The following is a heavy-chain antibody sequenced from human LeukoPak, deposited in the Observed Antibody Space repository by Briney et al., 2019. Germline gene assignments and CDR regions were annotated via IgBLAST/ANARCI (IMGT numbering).Heavy chain of an antibody. V-gene: IGHV4-59*08. CDR2: IYYSGST. CDR1: GGSISSYY. D-gene: IGHD4-23*01. J-gene: IGHJ4*02. Sequence: PSETLSLTCTVSGGSISSYYWSWIRQPPGKGLEWIGYIYYSGSTNYNPSLKSRVTISVDTSKNQFSLKLSSVTAADTAVYYCARHLGLRWPPGYLDHWGQGTLVTVSS. CDR3: ARHLGLRWPPGYLDH.